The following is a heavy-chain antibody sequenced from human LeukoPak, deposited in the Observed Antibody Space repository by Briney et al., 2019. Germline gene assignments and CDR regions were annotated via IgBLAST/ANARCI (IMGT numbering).Heavy chain of an antibody. J-gene: IGHJ4*02. V-gene: IGHV3-23*01. D-gene: IGHD6-19*01. CDR1: GFTFSSYV. CDR3: AKGESCIAVCREGYFDY. Sequence: GGSLRLSCAASGFTFSSYVMSWVRQAPGKGLEWVSAISGSGGSTYYADSVKGRFTIYRDNSKNTLYLQMNSLRAEDTAAYYCAKGESCIAVCREGYFDYWGQGTLVSVSS. CDR2: ISGSGGST.